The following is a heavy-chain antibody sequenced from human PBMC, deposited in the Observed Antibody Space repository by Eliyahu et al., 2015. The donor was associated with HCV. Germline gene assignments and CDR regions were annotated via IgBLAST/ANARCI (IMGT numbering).Heavy chain of an antibody. CDR2: ISATGNS. CDR3: ARGELKQRKTTVTIDV. D-gene: IGHD4-17*01. V-gene: IGHV4-61*02. Sequence: QVLLQEPGPRLEKISQTLSLTCFVSDGSITNGRYYWNWIRQSAGEGLEWIGRISATGNSNYRSSLRDRVTMSLDTSSNRFSLRLRSLTTSDTAVYYCARGELKQRKTTVTIDVWGQGTRVFVSP. J-gene: IGHJ4*02. CDR1: DGSITNGRYY.